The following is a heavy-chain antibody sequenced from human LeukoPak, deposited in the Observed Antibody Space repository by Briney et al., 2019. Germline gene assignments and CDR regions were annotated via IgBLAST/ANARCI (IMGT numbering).Heavy chain of an antibody. Sequence: GGSLRLSCAASGFTFSSYAMSGVRQAPGKGLEWVSAISGSGGSTYYADSVKGRFTISRDNSKNTLYLQMNSLRAEDTAVYYCAKDFYYGSGSPPDYWGQGTLVTVSS. D-gene: IGHD3-10*01. CDR1: GFTFSSYA. V-gene: IGHV3-23*01. CDR3: AKDFYYGSGSPPDY. J-gene: IGHJ4*02. CDR2: ISGSGGST.